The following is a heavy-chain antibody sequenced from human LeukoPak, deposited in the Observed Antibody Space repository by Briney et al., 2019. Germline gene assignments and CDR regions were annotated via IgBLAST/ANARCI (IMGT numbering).Heavy chain of an antibody. J-gene: IGHJ6*03. CDR3: AREFDCSSTSCSYYYDYYMDV. Sequence: PGGSLRLSCAASGFTFSSYSMNWVRQAPGKGPEGVSSISSSSSYIYYADSVKGRFTISRDNAKNSLYLQMNSLRAEDTAVYYCAREFDCSSTSCSYYYDYYMDVWGKGTTVTVSS. CDR1: GFTFSSYS. D-gene: IGHD2-2*01. V-gene: IGHV3-21*01. CDR2: ISSSSSYI.